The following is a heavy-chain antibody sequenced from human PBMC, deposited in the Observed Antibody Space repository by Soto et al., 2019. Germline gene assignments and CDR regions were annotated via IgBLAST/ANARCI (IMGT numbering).Heavy chain of an antibody. CDR1: GGTFSSYT. CDR2: IIPILGIA. J-gene: IGHJ4*02. D-gene: IGHD5-12*01. Sequence: QVQLVQSGAEVKKPGSSVKVSCKASGGTFSSYTISWVRQAPGQGLECMGRIIPILGIANYAQKFQGRVNIPADKSTITAYMELSSLRSEDTGVYYCARRDGYTNRFDYWGQGTLVTVSS. CDR3: ARRDGYTNRFDY. V-gene: IGHV1-69*02.